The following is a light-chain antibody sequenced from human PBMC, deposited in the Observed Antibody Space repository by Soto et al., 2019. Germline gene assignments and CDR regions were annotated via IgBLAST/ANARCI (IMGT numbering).Light chain of an antibody. CDR2: GAS. CDR1: QSVSSSY. Sequence: PGERVTLSCRASQSVSSSYLTWYQQKPGQAPSLLIYGASTRATSIPARFSGSGSGTDFTLTISGLLPEDFAVYYCQQDCNLPPTFGQGSKVEVK. CDR3: QQDCNLPPT. V-gene: IGKV3D-7*01. J-gene: IGKJ1*01.